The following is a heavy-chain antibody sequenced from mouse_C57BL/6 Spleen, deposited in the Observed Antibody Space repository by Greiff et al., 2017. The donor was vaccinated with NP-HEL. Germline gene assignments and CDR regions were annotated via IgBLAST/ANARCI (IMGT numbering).Heavy chain of an antibody. CDR2: IHPNSGST. J-gene: IGHJ3*01. CDR3: ASPFYSNYPAWFAY. V-gene: IGHV1-64*01. Sequence: QVQLQQPGAELVKPGASVKLSCKASGYTSTSYWMHWVKQRPGQGLEWIGMIHPNSGSTNYNEKFKSKATLTVDKSSSTAYMQLSSLTSEDSAVYYCASPFYSNYPAWFAYWGQGTLVTVSA. CDR1: GYTSTSYW. D-gene: IGHD2-5*01.